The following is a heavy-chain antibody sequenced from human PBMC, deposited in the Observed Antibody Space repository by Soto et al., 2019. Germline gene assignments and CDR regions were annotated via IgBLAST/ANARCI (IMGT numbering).Heavy chain of an antibody. D-gene: IGHD2-21*02. CDR2: IIPIFGTA. CDR1: GGTFSSYA. J-gene: IGHJ6*02. Sequence: QVQLVQSGAEVKKPGSSVKVSCKASGGTFSSYAISWVRQAPGQGLEWMGGIIPIFGTANYAQKFQGRVTMTADESTSTAYMELSSLRSEDTAVYYCARDLSGCGGDCYSHRNYGMDVWGQGTTVTVSS. V-gene: IGHV1-69*01. CDR3: ARDLSGCGGDCYSHRNYGMDV.